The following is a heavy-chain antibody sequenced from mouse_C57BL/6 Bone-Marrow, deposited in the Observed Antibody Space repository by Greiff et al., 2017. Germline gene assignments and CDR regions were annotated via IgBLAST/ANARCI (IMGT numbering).Heavy chain of an antibody. V-gene: IGHV1-50*01. J-gene: IGHJ1*03. CDR2: IDPSDSYS. CDR1: GYTFTSYW. D-gene: IGHD1-1*01. CDR3: AREGGNYYGSLRYWYFDV. Sequence: QVHVKQPGAELVKPGASVKLSCKASGYTFTSYWMQWVKQRPGQGLEWIGEIDPSDSYSNYNQKFKGKATLTVDTSSSTAYMQLSSLTSEDSAVYYCAREGGNYYGSLRYWYFDVWGTGTTVTVSS.